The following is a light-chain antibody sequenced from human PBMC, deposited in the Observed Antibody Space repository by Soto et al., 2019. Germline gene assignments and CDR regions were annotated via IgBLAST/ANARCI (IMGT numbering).Light chain of an antibody. CDR3: QQSYSTPYT. CDR2: IAS. J-gene: IGKJ2*01. CDR1: QSISNY. Sequence: DIHMTQSPSSLSASVGDRVSITCRASQSISNYLNWYQQKPGKAPNLLIYIASNLHSGVPSRFSGSGSGTDFTLTISSLQPEDFATYYCQQSYSTPYTFGHGTKVDIK. V-gene: IGKV1-39*01.